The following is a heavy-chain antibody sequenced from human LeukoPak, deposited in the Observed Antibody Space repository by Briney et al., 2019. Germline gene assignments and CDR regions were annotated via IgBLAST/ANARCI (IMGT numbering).Heavy chain of an antibody. V-gene: IGHV3-23*01. CDR2: ISDTGGNT. J-gene: IGHJ4*02. D-gene: IGHD1/OR15-1a*01. Sequence: PGGSLRLSCAASGFTFSTYAMSRVRQTPERGLEWVSAISDTGGNTFYADSVKGRFTISRDNSKNTLYLQMNSLRAEDTAIYYCAKGRTNDYWGQGTLVTVSS. CDR3: AKGRTNDY. CDR1: GFTFSTYA.